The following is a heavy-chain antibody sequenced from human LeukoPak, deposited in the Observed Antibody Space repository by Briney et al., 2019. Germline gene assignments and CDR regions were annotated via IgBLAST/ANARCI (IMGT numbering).Heavy chain of an antibody. CDR3: ARRDWYFDL. Sequence: SETLSLTCTVSGVSIRGDTYYWGWIRQPPGKGLEWIGNYHIGNTYYNPSLKSRATISEDTSKNQFSLKLSSVTAADTAVYYCARRDWYFDLWGRGTLVTVSS. CDR1: GVSIRGDTYY. V-gene: IGHV4-39*01. CDR2: YHIGNT. J-gene: IGHJ2*01.